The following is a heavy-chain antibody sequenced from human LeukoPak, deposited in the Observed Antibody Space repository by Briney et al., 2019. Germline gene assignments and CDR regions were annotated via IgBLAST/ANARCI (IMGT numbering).Heavy chain of an antibody. V-gene: IGHV3-11*01. D-gene: IGHD3-9*01. Sequence: GGSLRLSCAASGFTFSHYYMSWIRQAPGKGLEWVSYISSSGSTIYYADSVKGRFTISRDNAKNSLYLQMNSLRAEDTAVYYCARGTLLRYFDLLWAPATFGYGMDVWGQGTTVTVCS. CDR2: ISSSGSTI. CDR3: ARGTLLRYFDLLWAPATFGYGMDV. CDR1: GFTFSHYY. J-gene: IGHJ6*02.